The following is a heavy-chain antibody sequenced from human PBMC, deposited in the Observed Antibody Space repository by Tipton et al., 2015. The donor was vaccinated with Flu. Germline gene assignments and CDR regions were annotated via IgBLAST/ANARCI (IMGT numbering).Heavy chain of an antibody. Sequence: TLSLTCNVSGASVTSSSYYWHWIRQPAGQGLEWIGRIHGTGSTDYNPSLKGRVTASLDTSKNQLSLKLTSVTPADTAVYYCARAESSVWAGYYYGLDVWGPGTTVAVSS. CDR1: GASVTSSSYY. J-gene: IGHJ6*02. CDR3: ARAESSVWAGYYYGLDV. CDR2: IHGTGST. V-gene: IGHV4-61*02. D-gene: IGHD6-19*01.